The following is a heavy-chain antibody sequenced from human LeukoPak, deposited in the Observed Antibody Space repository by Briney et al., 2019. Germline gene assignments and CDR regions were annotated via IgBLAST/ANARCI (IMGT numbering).Heavy chain of an antibody. CDR3: AVPTITIFGVVMGAFDI. D-gene: IGHD3-3*01. J-gene: IGHJ3*02. V-gene: IGHV1-2*02. Sequence: GASVKVSCKASGYTFTGHYMHWVRQAPGQGLEWMGWINPNSGGTNYAQKFQGRVTMTRDTSISTAYMELSRLRSDDTAVYYCAVPTITIFGVVMGAFDIWGQGTMVTVSS. CDR2: INPNSGGT. CDR1: GYTFTGHY.